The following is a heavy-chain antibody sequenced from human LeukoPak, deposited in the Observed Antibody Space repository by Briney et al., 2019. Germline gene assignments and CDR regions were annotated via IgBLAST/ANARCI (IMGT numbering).Heavy chain of an antibody. Sequence: SETLSLTCAVYGGSFSGYYWSWIRQPPGKGLEWIGEINHSGSTNYNPSLKSRVTISADTSKNQFSLKLSSVTAADTAVYYCARFWFGEFPLWGQGTLVTVSS. V-gene: IGHV4-34*01. CDR1: GGSFSGYY. CDR2: INHSGST. J-gene: IGHJ4*02. D-gene: IGHD3-10*01. CDR3: ARFWFGEFPL.